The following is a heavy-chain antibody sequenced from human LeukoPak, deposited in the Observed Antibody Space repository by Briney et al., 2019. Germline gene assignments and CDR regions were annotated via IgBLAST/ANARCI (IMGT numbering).Heavy chain of an antibody. D-gene: IGHD3-22*01. CDR1: GFPFGDYA. V-gene: IGHV3-53*01. Sequence: GGSLRLSCTASGFPFGDYAMSWFRQAPGKGLEWVSVIYSGGTTYYADSVKGRFTISRDNSKNTLFLQMNSLRAEDTAVYYCARDWNYDSSQDYWGQGTLVTVSS. CDR3: ARDWNYDSSQDY. J-gene: IGHJ4*02. CDR2: IYSGGTT.